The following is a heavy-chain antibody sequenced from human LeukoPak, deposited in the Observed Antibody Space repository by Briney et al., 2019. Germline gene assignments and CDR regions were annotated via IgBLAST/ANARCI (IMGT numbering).Heavy chain of an antibody. CDR2: IYTSGST. CDR3: ARDGDDYGDLVLDY. CDR1: GGSISSYY. V-gene: IGHV4-4*07. D-gene: IGHD4-17*01. J-gene: IGHJ4*02. Sequence: SETLPLTCTVSGGSISSYYWSWIRQPAGKGLEWIGRIYTSGSTNYNPSLKSRVTMSLDTSNNQFSLKLSSVTAADTAVYYCARDGDDYGDLVLDYWGQGTLVTVST.